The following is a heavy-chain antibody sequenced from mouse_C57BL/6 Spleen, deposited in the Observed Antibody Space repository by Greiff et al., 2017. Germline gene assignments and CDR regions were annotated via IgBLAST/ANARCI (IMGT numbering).Heavy chain of an antibody. V-gene: IGHV5-17*01. J-gene: IGHJ4*01. D-gene: IGHD2-4*01. CDR2: ISSGSSTI. CDR1: GFTFSDYG. Sequence: EVKVVESGGGLVKPGGSLKLSCAASGFTFSDYGMHWVRQAPEKGLEWVAYISSGSSTIYYADTVKGRFTISRDNAKNTLFLQMTSLRSEDTAMYYCARQEDYDGYYAMDYWGQGTSVTVSS. CDR3: ARQEDYDGYYAMDY.